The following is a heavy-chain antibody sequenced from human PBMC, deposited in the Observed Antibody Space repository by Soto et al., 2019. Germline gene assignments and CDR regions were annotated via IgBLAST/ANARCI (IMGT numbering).Heavy chain of an antibody. J-gene: IGHJ6*02. Sequence: GGSLRLSCAASGFTFSGSAMHWVRQASGKGLEWVGRIRSKANSYATAYAASVKGRFTISRDDSKNTAYLQMNSLKTEDTAVYYCTSGLRYFDWLLPNMDVRGQGTTVTGSS. CDR1: GFTFSGSA. D-gene: IGHD3-9*01. CDR3: TSGLRYFDWLLPNMDV. V-gene: IGHV3-73*01. CDR2: IRSKANSYAT.